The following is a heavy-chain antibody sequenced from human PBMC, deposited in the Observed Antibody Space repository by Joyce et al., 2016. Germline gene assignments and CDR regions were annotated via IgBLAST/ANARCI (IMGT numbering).Heavy chain of an antibody. J-gene: IGHJ3*01. CDR2: ITSNGGGT. V-gene: IGHV3-64D*06. CDR1: GFTFSRYS. Sequence: EVKLVESGGGLVQPGGSLRLSCSASGFTFSRYSMHWVRQAPGKGLEYVSAITSNGGGTDDADSVKGRFTISRDNSKNTLYLQMSSLRTEDTALYYCVKGLEWGQGTMVTVSS. CDR3: VKGLE. D-gene: IGHD6-19*01.